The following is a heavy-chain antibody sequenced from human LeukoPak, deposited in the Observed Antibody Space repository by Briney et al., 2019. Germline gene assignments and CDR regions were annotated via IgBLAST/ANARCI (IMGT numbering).Heavy chain of an antibody. Sequence: PSETLSLTCTVSGGAISRDDYYWTWIRQPPGKGLEWIGYIYYSGSTYYNPSLKSRLTISVDTSKNQFSLKLNSVTAADTAVYYCARAPGYAEWYFDLWGRGTLVTVSS. V-gene: IGHV4-30-4*08. CDR2: IYYSGST. J-gene: IGHJ2*01. D-gene: IGHD2-15*01. CDR1: GGAISRDDYY. CDR3: ARAPGYAEWYFDL.